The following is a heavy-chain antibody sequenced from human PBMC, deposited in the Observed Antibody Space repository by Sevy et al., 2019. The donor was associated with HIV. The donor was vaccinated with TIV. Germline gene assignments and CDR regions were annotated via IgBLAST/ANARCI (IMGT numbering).Heavy chain of an antibody. Sequence: ASVKVSCKVSGYTLSQISMHWVRQAPGKGLEWMGSFDPEDGETIYAQKFQARVTRTEDTSTDTAYMELSSLRSDDTAVYYCATTKDYYDSSGSPFDSWGQGTLVTVSS. J-gene: IGHJ4*02. CDR1: GYTLSQIS. CDR2: FDPEDGET. CDR3: ATTKDYYDSSGSPFDS. V-gene: IGHV1-24*01. D-gene: IGHD3-22*01.